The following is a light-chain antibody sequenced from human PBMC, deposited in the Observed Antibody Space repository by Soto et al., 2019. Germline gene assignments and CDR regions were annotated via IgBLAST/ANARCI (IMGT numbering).Light chain of an antibody. CDR1: QAISSW. CDR2: KAS. V-gene: IGKV1-5*03. Sequence: DIQVNISPSTLSGTVGDRVTIICRASQAISSWVAWYQQKPGKAPKLLIYKASTLKSGVPSRFSGSGSGTEFTLTISSLQPEDFATYHCQEYQTWTFGQGTNVDIK. J-gene: IGKJ1*01. CDR3: QEYQTWT.